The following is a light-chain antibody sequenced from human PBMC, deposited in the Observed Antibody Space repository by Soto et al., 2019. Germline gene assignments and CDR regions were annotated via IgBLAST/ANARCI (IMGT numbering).Light chain of an antibody. J-gene: IGLJ2*01. V-gene: IGLV2-8*01. CDR2: EVT. CDR1: SSDVGGHNY. CDR3: SSYAGINTLV. Sequence: QSALTQPPSASGSPGQSVTISCTGTSSDVGGHNYVSWYQQRPGKAPKLTIYEVTQRPSGVSDRFSGSKSGNTATLTVSGLQAEDEADYPCSSYAGINTLVFGGGTKLTVL.